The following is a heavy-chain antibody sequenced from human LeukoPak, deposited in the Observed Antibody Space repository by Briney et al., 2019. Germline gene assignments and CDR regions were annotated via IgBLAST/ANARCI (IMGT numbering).Heavy chain of an antibody. CDR3: AKDRHWNQGNFDY. D-gene: IGHD1-1*01. Sequence: ASVKVCCKSSGYTTTVNYIHWVPQAPGQGLEWMGWINPNSGDTNYAQKFQGRVTMTRDTSINTAFMELSRLRSDDTAVYYCAKDRHWNQGNFDYWGQGTLVTVSS. CDR1: GYTTTVNY. V-gene: IGHV1-2*02. CDR2: INPNSGDT. J-gene: IGHJ4*02.